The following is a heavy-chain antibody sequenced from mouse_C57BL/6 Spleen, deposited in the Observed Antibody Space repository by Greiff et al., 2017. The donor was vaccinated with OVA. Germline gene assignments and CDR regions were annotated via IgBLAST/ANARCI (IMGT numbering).Heavy chain of an antibody. Sequence: VMLVESGPELVKPGASVKISCKASGYAFSSSWMNWVKQRPGKGLEWIGRIYPGDGDTNYNGKFKGKATLTADKSSSTAYMQLSSLTSEDSAVYFCARAGLYYFDDWGQGTTLTDSS. CDR3: ARAGLYYFDD. D-gene: IGHD3-3*01. CDR1: GYAFSSSW. V-gene: IGHV1-82*01. CDR2: IYPGDGDT. J-gene: IGHJ2*01.